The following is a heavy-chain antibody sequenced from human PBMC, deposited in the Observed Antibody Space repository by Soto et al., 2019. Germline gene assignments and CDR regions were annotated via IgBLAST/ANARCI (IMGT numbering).Heavy chain of an antibody. D-gene: IGHD3-9*01. CDR1: GFTFSSYS. Sequence: QPGGSLRLSCAASGFTFSSYSMNWVRQAPGKGLEWVSYISSSSSTIYYADSVKGRFTISRDNAKNSLYLQMNSLRAEDTAVYYCARTIYDILTGYPTGIDYWGQGTLVTVSS. J-gene: IGHJ4*02. CDR3: ARTIYDILTGYPTGIDY. CDR2: ISSSSSTI. V-gene: IGHV3-48*01.